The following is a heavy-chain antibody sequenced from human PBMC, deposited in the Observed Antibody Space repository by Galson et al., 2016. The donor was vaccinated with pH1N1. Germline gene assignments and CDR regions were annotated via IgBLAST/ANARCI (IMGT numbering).Heavy chain of an antibody. CDR2: VNPGGSTI. V-gene: IGHV5-51*03. Sequence: QSGAEVKKPGESLKISCKASGYIFTSQWIAWVRQVPGKGLEWVGVVNPGGSTIRYSPSFQGQVTISSDKSISTAYLQRISLRASDTAMYYCARQYDFGDYRGNAFDIWGQGTVVIASS. CDR3: ARQYDFGDYRGNAFDI. CDR1: GYIFTSQW. D-gene: IGHD4-17*01. J-gene: IGHJ3*02.